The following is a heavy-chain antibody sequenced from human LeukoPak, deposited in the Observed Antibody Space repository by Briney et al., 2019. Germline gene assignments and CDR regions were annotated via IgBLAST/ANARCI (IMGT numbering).Heavy chain of an antibody. D-gene: IGHD3-22*01. V-gene: IGHV4-59*01. Sequence: KSSETLSLTCTVSGGSISSYYWSWIRQPPGKGLEWIGYIYYSGSTNYNPSLKSRVTISVDTSKNQFSLKLSSVTAADTAVYYCAREDSSGYGALDIWGQGTMVTVSS. CDR3: AREDSSGYGALDI. J-gene: IGHJ3*02. CDR1: GGSISSYY. CDR2: IYYSGST.